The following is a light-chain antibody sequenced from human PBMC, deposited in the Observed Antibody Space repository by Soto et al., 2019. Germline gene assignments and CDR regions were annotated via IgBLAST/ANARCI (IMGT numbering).Light chain of an antibody. CDR1: QTISSW. J-gene: IGKJ1*01. CDR3: QQHNSYPWT. CDR2: DAS. Sequence: DIQMTQSPSTLSASVGDRVTISCRAGQTISSWLALYQQKPGKAPKLLIYDASSLQSGVPSRFSGSGSGTEFTLTISSLQPDDFATYYCQQHNSYPWTFGQGTKVDIK. V-gene: IGKV1-5*01.